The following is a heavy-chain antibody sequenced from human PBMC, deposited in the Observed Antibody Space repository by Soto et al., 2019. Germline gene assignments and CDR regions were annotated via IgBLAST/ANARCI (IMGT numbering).Heavy chain of an antibody. CDR1: GGSITSYR. D-gene: IGHD1-7*01. CDR3: ARESGDNWDYEAY. J-gene: IGHJ4*02. Sequence: QVQLQESGPGLVRPLETLSLTCKVSGGSITSYRWSWIRQFAGKGLEWIGRINTSGNTHYNPSLKSRVTVSIDTSQNQFFLTVTSVTAADSAVYYCARESGDNWDYEAYWGQGTPVTVSS. CDR2: INTSGNT. V-gene: IGHV4-4*07.